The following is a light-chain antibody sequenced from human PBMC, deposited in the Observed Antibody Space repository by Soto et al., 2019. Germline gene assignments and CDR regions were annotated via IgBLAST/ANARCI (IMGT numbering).Light chain of an antibody. Sequence: DIQMTQSPSTLSASVGDRVTITCRASQSISSWLAWYQQKPGKAPKLLIYKASSFESGVPSRFSGSGSGTEFTLTIISLQPDDFASYYCQQYNSYSQTFGQGTKVDIK. CDR2: KAS. J-gene: IGKJ1*01. CDR1: QSISSW. V-gene: IGKV1-5*03. CDR3: QQYNSYSQT.